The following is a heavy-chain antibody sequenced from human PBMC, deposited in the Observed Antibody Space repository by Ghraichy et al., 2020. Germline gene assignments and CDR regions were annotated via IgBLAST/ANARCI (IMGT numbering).Heavy chain of an antibody. CDR1: GGSFSGYY. CDR2: ILHTGNT. J-gene: IGHJ4*02. Sequence: SETLSLTCAVSGGSFSGYYLSWIRQLPGKGLEWIGEILHTGNTNYNPSLKSRVTISVDTSKKQFSLNLTSVTVADTAVYYCARGRRGPLRFDFWGQGALVNVSS. V-gene: IGHV4-34*01. CDR3: ARGRRGPLRFDF. D-gene: IGHD5/OR15-5a*01.